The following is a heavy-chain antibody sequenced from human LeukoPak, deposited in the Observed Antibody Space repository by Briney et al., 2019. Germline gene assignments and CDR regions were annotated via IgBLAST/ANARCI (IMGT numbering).Heavy chain of an antibody. V-gene: IGHV3-13*04. CDR2: ICTASDT. CDR3: ARGAWNYYGSGSYYNFDY. D-gene: IGHD3-10*01. Sequence: PGGSLRLSCAASGFTFSSYDMHWVRQATGKGLEWVSAICTASDTYYPGSVKGRFTISRENAKNSLYLQMNSLRAGDTAVYYCARGAWNYYGSGSYYNFDYWGQGTLVTVSS. J-gene: IGHJ4*02. CDR1: GFTFSSYD.